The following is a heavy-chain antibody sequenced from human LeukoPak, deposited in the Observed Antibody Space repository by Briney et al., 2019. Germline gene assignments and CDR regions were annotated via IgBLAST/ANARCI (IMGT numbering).Heavy chain of an antibody. D-gene: IGHD3-3*01. CDR1: GFTFTNYA. V-gene: IGHV3-23*01. Sequence: PGGSLRLSCAASGFTFTNYAMSWVRQAPGKGLEWVSTISGSGDTTYYADSVKGRFTISRDNSKNTLYLQMNSLRAEDTAVYYCAPGRFLEWLSPPADYWGQGTLVTVSS. CDR3: APGRFLEWLSPPADY. J-gene: IGHJ4*02. CDR2: ISGSGDTT.